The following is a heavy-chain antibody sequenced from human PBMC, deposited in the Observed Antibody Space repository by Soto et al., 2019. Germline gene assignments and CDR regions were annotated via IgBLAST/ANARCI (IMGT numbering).Heavy chain of an antibody. CDR1: GGTFSSYI. D-gene: IGHD1-26*01. CDR3: ARSPQTVIVGAAYFDY. Sequence: PSVKVSCKASGGTFSSYIISWVRRAPGQGLEWMGKIIPILGIANYAQKFQGRVKINADKSTSTTYMELSSLRSEDTAVYYCARSPQTVIVGAAYFDYWGQETLVTVPS. J-gene: IGHJ4*02. CDR2: IIPILGIA. V-gene: IGHV1-69*02.